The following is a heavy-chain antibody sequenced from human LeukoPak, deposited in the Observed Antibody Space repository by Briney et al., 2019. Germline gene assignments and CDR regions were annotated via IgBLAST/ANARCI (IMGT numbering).Heavy chain of an antibody. CDR3: ARALWFGELLSYYYYGMDV. CDR2: ISSSSSYI. Sequence: GVSLRLSCAASGFTFSSYSMNWVRQAPGKGLEWVSSISSSSSYIYYADSVKGRFTISRDNAKNSLYLQMNSLRAEDTAVYYCARALWFGELLSYYYYGMDVWGKGTTVTVSS. V-gene: IGHV3-21*01. J-gene: IGHJ6*04. D-gene: IGHD3-10*01. CDR1: GFTFSSYS.